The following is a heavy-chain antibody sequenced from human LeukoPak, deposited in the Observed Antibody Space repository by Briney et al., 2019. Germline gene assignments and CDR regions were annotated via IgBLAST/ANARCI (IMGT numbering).Heavy chain of an antibody. J-gene: IGHJ4*02. V-gene: IGHV3-23*01. CDR2: ISGSGDST. Sequence: GGSLRLSCATSGFNFNDYAMSWVRQAPGKGLEWVSAISGSGDSTFYADSVKGRFTISRDNSKNTLYLKMKSLRAEDTAVFYCAKDYVGFCSSTSCYGVFDYWGQGTLVTVSS. CDR3: AKDYVGFCSSTSCYGVFDY. D-gene: IGHD2-2*03. CDR1: GFNFNDYA.